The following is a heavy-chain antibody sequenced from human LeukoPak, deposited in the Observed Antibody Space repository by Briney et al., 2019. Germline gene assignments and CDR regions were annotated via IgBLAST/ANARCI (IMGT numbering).Heavy chain of an antibody. CDR1: GFTFSSYA. CDR2: ISGSGGST. Sequence: PGGSLRLSCAASGFTFSSYAMSWVRQAPGKGLEWVSAISGSGGSTYYAGSVKGRFTISRDNSKNTLYLQMNSLRAEDTAVYYCANPGIAAAGVWFDPWGQGTLVTVSS. CDR3: ANPGIAAAGVWFDP. V-gene: IGHV3-23*01. D-gene: IGHD6-13*01. J-gene: IGHJ5*02.